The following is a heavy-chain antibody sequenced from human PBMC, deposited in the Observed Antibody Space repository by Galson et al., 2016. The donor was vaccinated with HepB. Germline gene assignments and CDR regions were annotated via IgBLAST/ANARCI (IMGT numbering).Heavy chain of an antibody. CDR1: GFRFSSYW. CDR2: IYPGDSDT. Sequence: QSGAEVKKPGESLKISCKASGFRFSSYWIDWVRQMPGKGLEWMGVIYPGDSDTRYSPSFQGHVSIPADKTVTTGYLQRGSLRASDTAIYYCARRENSGKAPLGPADNWGQGSLVTVSS. V-gene: IGHV5-51*01. J-gene: IGHJ1*01. D-gene: IGHD5-12*01. CDR3: ARRENSGKAPLGPADN.